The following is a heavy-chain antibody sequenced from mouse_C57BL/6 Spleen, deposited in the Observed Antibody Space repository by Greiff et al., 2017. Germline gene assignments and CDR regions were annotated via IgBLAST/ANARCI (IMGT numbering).Heavy chain of an antibody. CDR3: ARQGYGNYRDYAMDY. V-gene: IGHV5-17*01. Sequence: EVKLMESGGGLVKPGGSLKLSCAASGFPFSDYGMHWVRQAPEKGLEWVAYISSGSSTIYYADTVKGRFTISRDNAKNTLFLQMTSLRSEDTAMYYCARQGYGNYRDYAMDYWGQGTSGTVSS. J-gene: IGHJ4*01. D-gene: IGHD2-1*01. CDR1: GFPFSDYG. CDR2: ISSGSSTI.